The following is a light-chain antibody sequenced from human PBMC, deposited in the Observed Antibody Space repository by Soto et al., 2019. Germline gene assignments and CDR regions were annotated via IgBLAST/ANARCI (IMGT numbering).Light chain of an antibody. CDR1: YSNIGSNF. Sequence: QLVLTQPPSASATPGQTVTISCSGRYSNIGSNFVSWYQRLPGTAPKLLIYSINQRPSGVPDRFSGSKSGTSASLTISGPQSEDEADYFCSSWDDSLDGPVFGGGTKLTVL. CDR3: SSWDDSLDGPV. CDR2: SIN. J-gene: IGLJ3*02. V-gene: IGLV1-44*01.